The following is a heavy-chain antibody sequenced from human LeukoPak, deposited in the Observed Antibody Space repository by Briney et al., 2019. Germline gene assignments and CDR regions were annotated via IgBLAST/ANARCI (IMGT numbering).Heavy chain of an antibody. Sequence: GGSLRPSCAASGFTFSSYWMSCVRQAPGKGREWVANIKQDGREKNYVDSVKGRLTISRDNAKNPLYLQKTRRRADDTAVYYCATDPSHSYLFDYWGQGTLVTVSS. J-gene: IGHJ4*02. D-gene: IGHD2-2*01. V-gene: IGHV3-7*01. CDR1: GFTFSSYW. CDR2: IKQDGREK. CDR3: ATDPSHSYLFDY.